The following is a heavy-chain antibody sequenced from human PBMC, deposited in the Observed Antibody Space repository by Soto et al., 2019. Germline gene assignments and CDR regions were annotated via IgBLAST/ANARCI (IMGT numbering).Heavy chain of an antibody. CDR3: ARLGVVIS. Sequence: PSETLSLTRTVSGGSSSSSIYYWRWIRHPPGKGLEWIGSIYYSGITYYNPSLKSRVTISVDTSKNQLSLKLSSVTAADTAVYYCARLGVVISWAQRTLVRVSS. CDR2: IYYSGIT. V-gene: IGHV4-39*01. J-gene: IGHJ4*02. D-gene: IGHD3-3*01. CDR1: GGSSSSSIYY.